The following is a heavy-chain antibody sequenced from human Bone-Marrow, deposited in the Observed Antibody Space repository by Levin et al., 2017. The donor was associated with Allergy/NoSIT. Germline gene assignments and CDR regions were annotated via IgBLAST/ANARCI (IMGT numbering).Heavy chain of an antibody. V-gene: IGHV4-4*02. Sequence: SQTLSLTCAVSGGSISVDNWWTWIRQSPGKGLEWIGEIFHAGATNFNPSLKSRVSMSVDKSENQFSLKVRSLTAADTAVYYCAREKGAGTYKGYDYWGPGILVTVSS. CDR3: AREKGAGTYKGYDY. J-gene: IGHJ4*02. D-gene: IGHD3-10*01. CDR2: IFHAGAT. CDR1: GGSISVDNW.